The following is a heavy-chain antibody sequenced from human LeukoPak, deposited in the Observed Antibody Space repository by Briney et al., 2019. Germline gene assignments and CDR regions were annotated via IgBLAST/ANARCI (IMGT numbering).Heavy chain of an antibody. Sequence: SETLSLTCTVSGYSISSGYYWAWIRQSPGKGLEWIGSVFHTVITYYNPSLTSRLSISVDTSKNQFSLKLSSVTAADTAVYYCARHGERGYYYYMDVWGKGTTVTVSS. CDR2: VFHTVIT. D-gene: IGHD1-26*01. J-gene: IGHJ6*03. CDR1: GYSISSGYY. CDR3: ARHGERGYYYYMDV. V-gene: IGHV4-38-2*02.